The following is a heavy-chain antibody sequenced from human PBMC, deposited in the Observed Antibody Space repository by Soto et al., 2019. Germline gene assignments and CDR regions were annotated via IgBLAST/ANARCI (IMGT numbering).Heavy chain of an antibody. Sequence: GGSLRLSCAASGFTFSSCAMGWVRQAPGKGLEWVSDIIDSGGSTYYADSVKGRFTISRDNSKSTLYLQMDSLRAEDAAEYYCASHQGIYKYYFDYWGRGTLVTVSS. J-gene: IGHJ4*02. CDR3: ASHQGIYKYYFDY. CDR2: IIDSGGST. D-gene: IGHD1-1*01. V-gene: IGHV3-23*01. CDR1: GFTFSSCA.